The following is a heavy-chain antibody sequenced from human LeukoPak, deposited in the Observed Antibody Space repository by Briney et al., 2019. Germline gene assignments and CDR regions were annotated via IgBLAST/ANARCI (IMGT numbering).Heavy chain of an antibody. D-gene: IGHD3-3*01. CDR3: ARSYYDFWSGRNDDY. CDR2: IYTSGST. CDR1: GGSISSGSYC. J-gene: IGHJ4*02. Sequence: PSQTLSLTCTVSGGSISSGSYCWSWIRRPAGKGLEWIGRIYTSGSTNYNPSLKSRVTISVDTSKNQFSLKLSSVTAADTAVYYCARSYYDFWSGRNDDYWGQGTLVTVSS. V-gene: IGHV4-61*02.